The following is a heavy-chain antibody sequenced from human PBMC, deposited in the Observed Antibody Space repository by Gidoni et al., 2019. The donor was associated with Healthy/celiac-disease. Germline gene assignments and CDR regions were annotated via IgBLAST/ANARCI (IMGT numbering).Heavy chain of an antibody. CDR3: AREKYYYGSGSYYPTHSGY. CDR1: GFTFSSYS. J-gene: IGHJ4*02. CDR2: ISSSSSYI. Sequence: EVQLVESGGGLVKPGGSLRLSCAASGFTFSSYSMNWVRQAPGKGLEWVSSISSSSSYIYYADSVKGRFTISRDNAKNSLYLQMNSLRAEDTAVYYCAREKYYYGSGSYYPTHSGYWGQGTLVTVSS. D-gene: IGHD3-10*01. V-gene: IGHV3-21*01.